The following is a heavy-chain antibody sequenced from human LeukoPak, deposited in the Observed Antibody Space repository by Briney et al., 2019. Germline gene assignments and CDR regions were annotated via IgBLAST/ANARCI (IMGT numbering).Heavy chain of an antibody. CDR1: GYTFTCYY. CDR3: ARAKGDGYNYMHYYYGMDV. Sequence: ASVKVSCKASGYTFTCYYMHWVRQAPGQGLEWMGRINPNSGGTNYAQKFQGRVTMTRDTSISTAYMELSRLRSDDTAVYYCARAKGDGYNYMHYYYGMDVWGQGTTVTVSS. V-gene: IGHV1-2*06. CDR2: INPNSGGT. J-gene: IGHJ6*02. D-gene: IGHD5-12*01.